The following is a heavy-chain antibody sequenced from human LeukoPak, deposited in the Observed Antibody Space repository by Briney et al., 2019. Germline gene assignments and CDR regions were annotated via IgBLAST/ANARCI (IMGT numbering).Heavy chain of an antibody. J-gene: IGHJ6*02. CDR1: GGSFSGYY. V-gene: IGHV4-34*01. D-gene: IGHD6-13*01. CDR3: ARVSGGKWYSSSYYGMDV. Sequence: SETLSLTCAVYGGSFSGYYWSWIRQPPGKGLEWIGEINHSGSTNYNPSLKSRVTISVDTSKNQFSLKLSSVTAADTAVYYCARVSGGKWYSSSYYGMDVWGQGTTVTVSS. CDR2: INHSGST.